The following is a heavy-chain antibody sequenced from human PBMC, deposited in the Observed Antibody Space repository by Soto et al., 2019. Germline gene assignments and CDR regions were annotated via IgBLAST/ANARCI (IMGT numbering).Heavy chain of an antibody. Sequence: ETLSLTCTVSGGSFSSSNHYWGWIRQPPGKGLEWIGSIYYSGSTYYNPSLKSRVTISVDTSKNQFSLKLSSVTAADTAVYYCAGPGRLQSNYDMDVWGQGTTVTVSS. CDR1: GGSFSSSNHY. CDR3: AGPGRLQSNYDMDV. J-gene: IGHJ6*02. D-gene: IGHD4-4*01. CDR2: IYYSGST. V-gene: IGHV4-39*01.